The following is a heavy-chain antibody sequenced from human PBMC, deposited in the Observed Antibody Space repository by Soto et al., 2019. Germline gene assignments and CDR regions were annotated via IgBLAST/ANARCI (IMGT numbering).Heavy chain of an antibody. CDR3: AREPEMATMLQSTQTITHYYYYGMDV. J-gene: IGHJ6*02. Sequence: GGSLRLSCAASGFTFSSYAMHWVRQAPGKGLEWVAVISYDGSNKYYADSVKGRFTISRDNSKNTLYLQMNSLRAEDTAVYYCAREPEMATMLQSTQTITHYYYYGMDVWGQGTTVTVSS. CDR1: GFTFSSYA. V-gene: IGHV3-30-3*01. CDR2: ISYDGSNK. D-gene: IGHD5-12*01.